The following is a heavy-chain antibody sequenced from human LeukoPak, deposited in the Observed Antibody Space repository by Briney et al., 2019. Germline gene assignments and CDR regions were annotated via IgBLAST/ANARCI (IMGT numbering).Heavy chain of an antibody. J-gene: IGHJ6*02. CDR2: ISAYNGNT. CDR1: GYTFTSYG. CDR3: ARDPTPHIVVVPAAIRRATSYYYYGMDV. V-gene: IGHV1-18*01. Sequence: ASVKVSCKASGYTFTSYGISWVRQAPGQGLEWMGWISAYNGNTNYTQKLQGRVTMTTDTSTSTAYMELRSLRSDDTAVYYCARDPTPHIVVVPAAIRRATSYYYYGMDVWGQGTTVTVSS. D-gene: IGHD2-2*02.